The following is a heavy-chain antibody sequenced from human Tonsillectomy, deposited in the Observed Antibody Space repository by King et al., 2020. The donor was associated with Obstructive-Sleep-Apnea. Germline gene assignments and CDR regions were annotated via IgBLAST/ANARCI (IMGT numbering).Heavy chain of an antibody. CDR3: ARGQDIVVLTAPLTGCDP. CDR2: ISSSSNYI. V-gene: IGHV3-21*01. D-gene: IGHD2-2*01. CDR1: GFTFSSYN. J-gene: IGHJ5*02. Sequence: EVQLVESGGGLVKPGGSLRLSCAASGFTFSSYNMNWVRQAPGKGLEWVSSISSSSNYIYYADSVRGRFTISRDNAKKSLYLQLNSLRAEDMAVYFCARGQDIVVLTAPLTGCDPWGQGALVTVSS.